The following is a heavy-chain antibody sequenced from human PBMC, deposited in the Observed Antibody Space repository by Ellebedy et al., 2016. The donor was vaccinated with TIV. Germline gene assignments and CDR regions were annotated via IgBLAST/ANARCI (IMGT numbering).Heavy chain of an antibody. CDR3: ARVIRGSSGMDV. J-gene: IGHJ6*02. CDR2: INPDSGGT. CDR1: GYVFTAYY. V-gene: IGHV1-2*02. D-gene: IGHD6-13*01. Sequence: ASVKVSCKTSGYVFTAYYIHWVRQAPGQGLEWMGWINPDSGGTNLPQKFQGRVTMTRDTSVNTAYMELSRLESDDTAVYYCARVIRGSSGMDVWGQGTTVTVSS.